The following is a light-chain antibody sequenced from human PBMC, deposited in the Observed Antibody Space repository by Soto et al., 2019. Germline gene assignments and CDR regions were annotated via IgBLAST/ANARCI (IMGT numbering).Light chain of an antibody. CDR2: GNI. V-gene: IGLV1-40*01. CDR3: QSYDSTLSARYV. CDR1: SSNIGAGYD. Sequence: QSVLTQPPSVSGAPGQRVTISCTGSSSNIGAGYDVHWYQQRPGTAPKLLIFGNINRPSGVPDRFSGSKSGTSASLAITGXQAEDEGDYYCQSYDSTLSARYVFGTGTKVTVL. J-gene: IGLJ1*01.